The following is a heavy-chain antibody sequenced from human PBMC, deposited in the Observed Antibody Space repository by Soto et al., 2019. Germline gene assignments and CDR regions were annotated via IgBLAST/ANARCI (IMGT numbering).Heavy chain of an antibody. J-gene: IGHJ3*02. D-gene: IGHD4-17*01. Sequence: SETLSLTCTVSGGSVSSYYGSWIRQHPGKGLEWIGYIYYSGSTNYNPSLKSRVTISVDTSKNQFSLKLSSVTAADTAVYYCARDPYGDYAFDIWGQGTMVTVSS. V-gene: IGHV4-59*02. CDR3: ARDPYGDYAFDI. CDR1: GGSVSSYY. CDR2: IYYSGST.